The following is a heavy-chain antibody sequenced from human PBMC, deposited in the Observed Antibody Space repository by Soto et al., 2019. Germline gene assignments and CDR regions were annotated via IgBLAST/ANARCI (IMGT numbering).Heavy chain of an antibody. D-gene: IGHD5-12*01. CDR1: GFTFSSYW. J-gene: IGHJ4*02. V-gene: IGHV3-72*01. Sequence: EVQLVESGGGLVQPGGSLRLSCAASGFTFSSYWMHWVRQAPGKGPVWVSRIRNKANSYTTEYAASVKGRFTISRDDSKSSLYLQMSSLKTEDTAVYYCTRAGIVATAYYFDYWGQGTLVTVSS. CDR3: TRAGIVATAYYFDY. CDR2: IRNKANSYTT.